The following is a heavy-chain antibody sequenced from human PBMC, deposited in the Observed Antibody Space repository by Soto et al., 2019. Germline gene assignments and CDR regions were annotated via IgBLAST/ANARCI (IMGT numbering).Heavy chain of an antibody. Sequence: EVQLVESGGGLVQPGGSLRLSCAASGFTFSSYWMSWVRQAPGKGLEWVANINQDGSEKFYVDSVKGRFTISRDNAKKSLYLQMNTLRVEDTAVYYCARDGSSSRYSYYYNGMDVWGQGTTVTVSS. CDR3: ARDGSSSRYSYYYNGMDV. CDR2: INQDGSEK. D-gene: IGHD6-13*01. CDR1: GFTFSSYW. J-gene: IGHJ6*02. V-gene: IGHV3-7*05.